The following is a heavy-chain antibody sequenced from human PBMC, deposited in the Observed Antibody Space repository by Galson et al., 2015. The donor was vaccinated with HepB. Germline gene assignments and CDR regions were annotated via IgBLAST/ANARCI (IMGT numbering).Heavy chain of an antibody. J-gene: IGHJ4*02. V-gene: IGHV3-74*01. Sequence: SLRLSCAASGFSISSSWMHWVRQAPGKGLMWVSRINGDGTSISYADSVKGRFTISRDNAKNTLYLQINSLRAEDTAVYYCAREDGSGWYHYWGQGTLVTVSS. CDR2: INGDGTSI. CDR1: GFSISSSW. D-gene: IGHD6-19*01. CDR3: AREDGSGWYHY.